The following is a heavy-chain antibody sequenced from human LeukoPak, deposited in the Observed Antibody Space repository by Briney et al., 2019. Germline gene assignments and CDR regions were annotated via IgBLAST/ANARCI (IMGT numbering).Heavy chain of an antibody. CDR3: ARGPHGIAVAGKGNWFDP. CDR1: GGTFSSYA. V-gene: IGHV1-69*13. Sequence: SVKVSCKASGGTFSSYAISWVRQAPGQGPEWMGGLIPILGTANYAQKFQGRVTITADDSTSTAYMELSSLTFEDTAVYYCARGPHGIAVAGKGNWFDPWGQGTLVTVSS. J-gene: IGHJ5*02. D-gene: IGHD6-19*01. CDR2: LIPILGTA.